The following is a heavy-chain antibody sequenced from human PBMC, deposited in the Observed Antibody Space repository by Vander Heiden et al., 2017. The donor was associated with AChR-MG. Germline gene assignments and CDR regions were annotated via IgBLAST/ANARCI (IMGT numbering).Heavy chain of an antibody. CDR2: ISGDGDDT. CDR3: AKSRSATYSSANS. J-gene: IGHJ4*02. CDR1: GFTFTKYA. D-gene: IGHD6-19*01. Sequence: EVQLLASGGGLLQPGGSLKLSCTASGFTFTKYAMNWVRQAPGKGLEWVSVISGDGDDTYYAGSVKGRFTISRDNSENTLYLQMNSLRAEDTAIYYCAKSRSATYSSANSWGQGTLVTVSS. V-gene: IGHV3-23*01.